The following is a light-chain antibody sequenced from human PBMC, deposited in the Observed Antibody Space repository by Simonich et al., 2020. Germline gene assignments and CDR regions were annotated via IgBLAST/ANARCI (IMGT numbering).Light chain of an antibody. CDR2: WSS. J-gene: IGKJ1*01. V-gene: IGKV4-1*01. CDR3: QQYYSTPWT. CDR1: NSVLYSSNNKNY. Sequence: DIVMTQSPDSLAVSLGDRSTINCKSSNSVLYSSNNKNYLAWYQHNPGQPPNLLIYWSSTRESGVPARFSGRGSGTDFTLTISSLQAEDVAVYYCQQYYSTPWTFGQGTKVEIK.